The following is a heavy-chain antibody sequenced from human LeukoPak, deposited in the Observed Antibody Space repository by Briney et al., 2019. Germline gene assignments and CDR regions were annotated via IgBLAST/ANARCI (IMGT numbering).Heavy chain of an antibody. CDR3: ASRVKYSSGWYIDY. CDR1: GGSISSYY. D-gene: IGHD6-19*01. J-gene: IGHJ4*02. Sequence: SETLSLTCTVSGGSISSYYWSWIRQPPGEGLEWTGYIYYSGSTNYNPSLKSRVTISVDTSKNQFSLKLSSVTAADTAVYYCASRVKYSSGWYIDYWGQGTLVTVSS. V-gene: IGHV4-59*01. CDR2: IYYSGST.